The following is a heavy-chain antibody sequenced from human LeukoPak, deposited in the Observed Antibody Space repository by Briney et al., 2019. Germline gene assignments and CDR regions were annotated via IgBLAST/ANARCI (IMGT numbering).Heavy chain of an antibody. Sequence: SETLSLTCTVSGYSINNYYWSWIRQPPGKGLEWIGYVSYSGTPDYNPSLKSRVTISLDTSRNQCSLHLSSVTAADSAEYYCARKKWDRLSYNYYGMDGWGQATTVTVSA. D-gene: IGHD1-26*01. CDR1: GYSINNYY. J-gene: IGHJ6*01. V-gene: IGHV4-59*08. CDR2: VSYSGTP. CDR3: ARKKWDRLSYNYYGMDG.